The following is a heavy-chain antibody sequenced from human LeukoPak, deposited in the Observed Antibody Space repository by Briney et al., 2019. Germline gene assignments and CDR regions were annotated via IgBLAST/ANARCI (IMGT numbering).Heavy chain of an antibody. CDR1: EYSFTSYW. Sequence: GESLKISCKGSEYSFTSYWIGWVRQMPGKGLEWMGIIYPGDSDTRYSPSFQGQVTISADKSISTAYLQWSSLKASDTAMYYCARASSRRWLQLDYWGQGTLVTVSS. D-gene: IGHD5-24*01. CDR3: ARASSRRWLQLDY. V-gene: IGHV5-51*01. CDR2: IYPGDSDT. J-gene: IGHJ4*02.